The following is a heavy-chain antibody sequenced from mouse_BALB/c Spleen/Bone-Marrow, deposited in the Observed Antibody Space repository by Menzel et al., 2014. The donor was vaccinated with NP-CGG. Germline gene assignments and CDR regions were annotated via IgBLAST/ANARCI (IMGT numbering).Heavy chain of an antibody. Sequence: VQLQQSGAELVKPGASAKLFCTASGFNIKDTYMHWVKQRPEQGLEWFGRIYSAHGNTKYDPKFQGKATITADTSSNTAYQQLSSRTFEVTTVYYYDMYYYDSGLFAYWGQGTLVTVSA. CDR1: GFNIKDTY. D-gene: IGHD1-1*01. J-gene: IGHJ3*01. CDR3: DMYYYDSGLFAY. CDR2: IYSAHGNT. V-gene: IGHV14-3*02.